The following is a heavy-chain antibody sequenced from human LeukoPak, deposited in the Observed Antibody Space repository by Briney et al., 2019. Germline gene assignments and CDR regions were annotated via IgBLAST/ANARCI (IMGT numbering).Heavy chain of an antibody. V-gene: IGHV3-74*01. D-gene: IGHD3-22*01. CDR3: ARARDYDSQVFDY. Sequence: PGGSLRLSCAASVFTFSGYWMHWVRQAPGKGLVWVSRIHRDGSSTGYADSVKGRFTISRDNAKSTLFLQMNSLRAEDTAVYYCARARDYDSQVFDYWGQGTLATVSS. CDR2: IHRDGSST. CDR1: VFTFSGYW. J-gene: IGHJ4*02.